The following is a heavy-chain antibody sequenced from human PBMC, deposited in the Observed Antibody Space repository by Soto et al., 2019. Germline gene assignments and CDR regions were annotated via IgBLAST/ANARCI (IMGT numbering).Heavy chain of an antibody. CDR3: AVPMGDSGYYFDY. D-gene: IGHD5-12*01. J-gene: IGHJ4*02. Sequence: GASVKVSCKASGYTFTGYYMHWVRQAPGQGLEWMGWINPNSGGTNYAQKFQGWVTMTRDTSISTAYMELSRLRSDDTAVYYCAVPMGDSGYYFDYWGQGTLVTVSS. V-gene: IGHV1-2*04. CDR2: INPNSGGT. CDR1: GYTFTGYY.